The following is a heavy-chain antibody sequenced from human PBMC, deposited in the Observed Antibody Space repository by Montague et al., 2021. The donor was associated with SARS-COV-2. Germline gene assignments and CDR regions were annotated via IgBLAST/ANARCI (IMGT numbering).Heavy chain of an antibody. CDR1: GGSISSSSDY. Sequence: SETLSLTCTVSGGSISSSSDYWSWIRQPPGKGLEWIGYIYYRGSTNYNPSLKSRVTISVDTSKNQFSLKLISVTAADTAVYYCAREDRWNWFDPWGQGILVTVSS. D-gene: IGHD5-24*01. CDR3: AREDRWNWFDP. V-gene: IGHV4-61*01. J-gene: IGHJ5*02. CDR2: IYYRGST.